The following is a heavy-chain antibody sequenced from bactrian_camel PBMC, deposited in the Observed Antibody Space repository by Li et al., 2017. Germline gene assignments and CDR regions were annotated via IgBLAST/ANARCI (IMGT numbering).Heavy chain of an antibody. J-gene: IGHJ4*01. V-gene: IGHV3S54*01. Sequence: QVQLVESGGDSVQAGGSLTISCEVSGDTRNINAMAWFRQYPGKEREGVAVLRTGTYMAFYDDSVKGRFTISQDGPKDTLNLRMSALKPEDTAMYFCAATPDAWYATAATALRASEYRFWGQGTQVTVS. CDR3: AATPDAWYATAATALRASEYRF. CDR2: LRTGTYMA. D-gene: IGHD1*01. CDR1: GDTRNINA.